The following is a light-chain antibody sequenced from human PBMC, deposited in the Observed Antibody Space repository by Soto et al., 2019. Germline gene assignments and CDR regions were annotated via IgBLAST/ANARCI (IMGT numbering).Light chain of an antibody. Sequence: EIVMTQSPATLSVSPGERATLSCRASQSVSSNLAWYQQRPGQAPRLLIYGASTRATGIPARFSGSGSGTDFTLTISRLESEDFALYYCQQYNTSPVTFGGGTKVDIK. CDR2: GAS. CDR1: QSVSSN. J-gene: IGKJ4*01. CDR3: QQYNTSPVT. V-gene: IGKV3-15*01.